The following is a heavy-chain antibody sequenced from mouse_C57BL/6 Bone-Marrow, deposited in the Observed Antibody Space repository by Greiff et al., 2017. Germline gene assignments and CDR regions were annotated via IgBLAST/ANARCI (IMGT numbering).Heavy chain of an antibody. CDR3: ARPYDGYYTAWFAY. CDR1: GFSLTSYG. Sequence: QVQLKESGPGLVAPSQSLSITCTVSGFSLTSYGVHWVRQPPGKGLEWLVVIWSDGSTTYNSALKSRLSISKDNSKSQVFLKMNSLQTDDTAMYYCARPYDGYYTAWFAYWGQGTLVTVSA. J-gene: IGHJ3*01. V-gene: IGHV2-6*03. CDR2: IWSDGST. D-gene: IGHD2-3*01.